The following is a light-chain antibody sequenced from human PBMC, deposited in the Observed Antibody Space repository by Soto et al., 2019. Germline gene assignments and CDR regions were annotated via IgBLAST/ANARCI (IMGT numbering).Light chain of an antibody. CDR3: CSYTSLSTVV. V-gene: IGLV2-14*01. CDR1: SSDVGGYNH. Sequence: QSALTQPASVSGSPGQSITISCTGTSSDVGGYNHVSWYQHSPGKAPKLILFAVSDRPSGVSHRFSGSKSGNTASLTISGLQAEDEADSYCCSYTSLSTVVFGGGTKLTV. J-gene: IGLJ2*01. CDR2: AVS.